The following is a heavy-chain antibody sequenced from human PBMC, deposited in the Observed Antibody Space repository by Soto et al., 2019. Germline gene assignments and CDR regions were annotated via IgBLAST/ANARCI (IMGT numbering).Heavy chain of an antibody. CDR1: GGSISSSSYY. D-gene: IGHD1-26*01. Sequence: QLQLQESGPGLVKPSETLSLTCTVSGGSISSSSYYWGWIRQPPGKGLEWIGSIYYSGRTYYNPALKSRVTISVDTSKNQFSLKLSSVTAADTAVYYCAAVGRGIVDYWGQGTLVTVSS. J-gene: IGHJ4*02. CDR3: AAVGRGIVDY. V-gene: IGHV4-39*01. CDR2: IYYSGRT.